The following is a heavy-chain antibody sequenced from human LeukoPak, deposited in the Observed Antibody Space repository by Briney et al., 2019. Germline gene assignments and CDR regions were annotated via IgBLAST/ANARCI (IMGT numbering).Heavy chain of an antibody. CDR1: GGSFSGYY. CDR3: ARGLKLGRSTSRNWFDP. CDR2: INHSGST. Sequence: SETLSLTCAVYGGSFSGYYWSWIRQPPGKGLEWIGEINHSGSTNYNPSLKSRVTISVDTSKNQFSLKLSSVTAADTAVYYCARGLKLGRSTSRNWFDPWGQGTLVTVSS. V-gene: IGHV4-34*01. D-gene: IGHD2-2*01. J-gene: IGHJ5*02.